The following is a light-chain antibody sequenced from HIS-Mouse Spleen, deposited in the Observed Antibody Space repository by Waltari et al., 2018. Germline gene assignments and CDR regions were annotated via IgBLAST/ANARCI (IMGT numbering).Light chain of an antibody. CDR2: DTR. V-gene: IGLV7-46*01. CDR1: TGAVTSGHY. CDR3: LLSYSGWV. Sequence: QAVVTQEPSLTVSPGGTVTLTCGSSTGAVTSGHYPYWSQPNPGQAPRTLIYDTRKKHSWTPARFSGALLGGKAALTLSGAQPEDEAEYYCLLSYSGWVFGGGTKLTVL. J-gene: IGLJ3*02.